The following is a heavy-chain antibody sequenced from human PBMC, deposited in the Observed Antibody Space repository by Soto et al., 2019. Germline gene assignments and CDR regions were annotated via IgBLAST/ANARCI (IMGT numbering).Heavy chain of an antibody. CDR2: IRGFSPYT. Sequence: GGSLRLSCISSGFTFRTYTMNWVRQAPGKGLERVSGIRGFSPYTFYAESVKGRFTISRDNAKNSLYLQMNSLRAEDTAVYYCARDRGYDAHDYYYNAMDVWGQGTTVTVSS. D-gene: IGHD2-15*01. V-gene: IGHV3-21*01. J-gene: IGHJ6*02. CDR1: GFTFRTYT. CDR3: ARDRGYDAHDYYYNAMDV.